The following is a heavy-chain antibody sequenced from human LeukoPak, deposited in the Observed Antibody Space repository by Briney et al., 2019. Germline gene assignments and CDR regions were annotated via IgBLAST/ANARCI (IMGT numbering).Heavy chain of an antibody. J-gene: IGHJ4*02. D-gene: IGHD3-16*01. CDR1: GFPFSDAW. Sequence: GGSLRLSCAASGFPFSDAWTSWVRQAPGKGLEWVGRIESKTDSGTTEYAAPVKGRFTISRDDSKNTLYLQMNSLKTEDTAVYYCTRDEGDDYFDNWGQGTLVTVSS. V-gene: IGHV3-15*04. CDR3: TRDEGDDYFDN. CDR2: IESKTDSGTT.